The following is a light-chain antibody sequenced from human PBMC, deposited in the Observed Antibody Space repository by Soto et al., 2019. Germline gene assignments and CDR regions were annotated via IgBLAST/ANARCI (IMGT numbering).Light chain of an antibody. V-gene: IGKV3-11*01. CDR1: QSVSGY. J-gene: IGKJ1*01. CDR3: QQRGNWPVT. Sequence: EIVLTQSPATLSLSPGERATLSCRASQSVSGYFAWYQQKPGQAPRLLIYDASNRATGIPARFSGSGSGTDFTLTLSSLEPDDFAVYYCQQRGNWPVTFGQGTRVDIK. CDR2: DAS.